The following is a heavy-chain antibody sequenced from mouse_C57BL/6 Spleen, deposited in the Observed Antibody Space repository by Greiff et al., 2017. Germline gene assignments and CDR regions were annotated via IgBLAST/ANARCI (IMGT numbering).Heavy chain of an antibody. CDR2: ISSGGSYT. Sequence: EVQVVESGGDLVKPGGSLKLSCAASGFTFSSYGMSWVRQTPDKRLEWVATISSGGSYTSYPDSVKGRFTISRDNAKNTLYLQMSSLKSEDTAMYYCARAPNWDEDYWGQGTTLTVSS. CDR1: GFTFSSYG. CDR3: ARAPNWDEDY. V-gene: IGHV5-6*01. D-gene: IGHD4-1*02. J-gene: IGHJ2*01.